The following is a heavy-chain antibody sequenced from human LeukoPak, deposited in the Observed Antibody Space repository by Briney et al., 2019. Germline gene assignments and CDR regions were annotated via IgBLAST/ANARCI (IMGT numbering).Heavy chain of an antibody. CDR1: GGSFSGYY. CDR2: INHSGST. V-gene: IGHV4-34*01. CDR3: ARGIQLGHNDY. D-gene: IGHD5-18*01. J-gene: IGHJ4*02. Sequence: PSETLSLTCAVYGGSFSGYYWSWIRQPPGKGLEWIGEINHSGSTNYNPSLKSRVTISVDTSKNQFSLKLSSVTAADTAVCYCARGIQLGHNDYWGQGTLVTVSS.